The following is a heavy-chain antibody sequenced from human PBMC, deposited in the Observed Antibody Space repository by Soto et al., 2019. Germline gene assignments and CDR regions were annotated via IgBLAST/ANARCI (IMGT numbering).Heavy chain of an antibody. CDR3: ARKTTVTTSFDY. Sequence: QVPLQESGPGLVKPSQTLSLTCTVSGGSISSGGYYWSWIRQHPGKGLEWIGYIYYSGSTYYNPSLKSRVTISVDTSKNQFSLKLSSVTAADTAVYYCARKTTVTTSFDYWGQGTLVTVSS. D-gene: IGHD4-17*01. V-gene: IGHV4-31*03. CDR2: IYYSGST. J-gene: IGHJ4*02. CDR1: GGSISSGGYY.